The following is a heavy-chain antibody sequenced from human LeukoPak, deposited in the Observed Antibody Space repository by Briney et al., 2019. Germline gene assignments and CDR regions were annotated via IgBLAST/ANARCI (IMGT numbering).Heavy chain of an antibody. D-gene: IGHD4-17*01. CDR3: ARDPTTMTKGLDI. CDR2: TSYIRST. V-gene: IGHV4-59*11. Sequence: SETLSLTCTVSGGSISTHYWSWIRQPPGQGLELIGYTSYIRSTNYNPSLKSRVTISVDTSKNQFSLKLSSVTAADAAVYFCARDPTTMTKGLDIWGQGTMVTVSS. CDR1: GGSISTHY. J-gene: IGHJ3*02.